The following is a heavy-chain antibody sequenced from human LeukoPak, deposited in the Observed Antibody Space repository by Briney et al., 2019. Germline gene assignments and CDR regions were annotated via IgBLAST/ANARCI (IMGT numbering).Heavy chain of an antibody. Sequence: PSETLSLTCAVSGGSISSGGYYWSWIRQHPGKGLEWIGYIYYSGSTYYNPSLKSRVTISVDTSKNQFSLKLSSVTAADTAVYYCASVRGYDSSGPDAFDIWGQGTMVTVSS. V-gene: IGHV4-31*11. J-gene: IGHJ3*02. CDR3: ASVRGYDSSGPDAFDI. CDR2: IYYSGST. CDR1: GGSISSGGYY. D-gene: IGHD3-22*01.